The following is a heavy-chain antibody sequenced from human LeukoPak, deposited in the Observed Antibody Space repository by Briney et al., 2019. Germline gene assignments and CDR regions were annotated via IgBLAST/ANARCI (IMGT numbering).Heavy chain of an antibody. CDR3: TYYDSSGSYSY. Sequence: GGSLRLSCAASGFTLSSSAMSWVRQAPGKGLEWVSAISGSGDGTYYVDSVKDRFTISRDNSKNTLYLQMNSLRAEDTALYYCTYYDSSGSYSYWGQGTLVTVSS. V-gene: IGHV3-23*01. D-gene: IGHD3-22*01. J-gene: IGHJ4*02. CDR2: ISGSGDGT. CDR1: GFTLSSSA.